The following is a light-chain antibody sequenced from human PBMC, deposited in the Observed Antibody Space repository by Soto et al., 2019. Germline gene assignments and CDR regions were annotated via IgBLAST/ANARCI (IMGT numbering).Light chain of an antibody. J-gene: IGKJ1*01. CDR2: LGS. V-gene: IGKV2-28*01. Sequence: DIVMTQSPLSLPVTPGEPASISCRSSQSLLHSNGYNYLDRYLQKPGQSPQLLIYLGSNRASGVPERFSGSGSGTDFTLKISRVEAEDVGVYYCMQALQTGWTFGQGTKVEIK. CDR3: MQALQTGWT. CDR1: QSLLHSNGYNY.